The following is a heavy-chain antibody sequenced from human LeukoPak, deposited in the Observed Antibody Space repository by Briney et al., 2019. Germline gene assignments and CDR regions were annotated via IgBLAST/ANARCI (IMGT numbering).Heavy chain of an antibody. CDR3: ARDLGYSSGPNY. CDR1: RFTFSNYS. CDR2: ISSSSSII. Sequence: GGSLRLSCAASRFTFSNYSMNWVRQAPGKGLEWVSCISSSSSIIYYADSVKGRFTISRDNAKNSLYLQMNSLRAEDTAVYYCARDLGYSSGPNYWGQGTLVTVSS. J-gene: IGHJ4*02. V-gene: IGHV3-21*01. D-gene: IGHD6-19*01.